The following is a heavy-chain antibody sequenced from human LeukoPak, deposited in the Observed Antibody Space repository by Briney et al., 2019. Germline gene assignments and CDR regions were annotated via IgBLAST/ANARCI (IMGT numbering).Heavy chain of an antibody. CDR2: ISFDGSNK. D-gene: IGHD6-13*01. J-gene: IGHJ6*04. CDR1: GFTFSSYG. Sequence: GRSLRLSCAASGFTFSSYGMHWVRQAPGKGLEWVAVISFDGSNKYYADSVEGRFTISRDNSKNTLYLQMNSLRAEDTAVYYCAKDLSGIQDYYYGMDVWGKGTTVTVSS. CDR3: AKDLSGIQDYYYGMDV. V-gene: IGHV3-30*18.